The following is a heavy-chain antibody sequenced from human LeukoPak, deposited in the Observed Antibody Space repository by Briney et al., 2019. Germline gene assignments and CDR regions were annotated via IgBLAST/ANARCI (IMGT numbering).Heavy chain of an antibody. CDR2: INHNGNVN. CDR1: GFTFSSYW. V-gene: IGHV3-7*03. D-gene: IGHD3-16*01. CDR3: ARGGGLDV. J-gene: IGHJ6*02. Sequence: GGSLRLSCAASGFTFSSYWMNWARQAPGKGLEWVTSINHNGNVNYYVDSVKGRFTISRDNAKNSLYLQMSNLRAEDTAVYFCARGGGLDVWGQGATVTVSS.